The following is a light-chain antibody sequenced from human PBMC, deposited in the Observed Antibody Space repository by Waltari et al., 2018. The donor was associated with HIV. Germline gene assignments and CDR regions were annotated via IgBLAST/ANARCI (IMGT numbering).Light chain of an antibody. V-gene: IGLV1-51*02. CDR2: ENN. CDR3: GTWDSSLSSYV. J-gene: IGLJ1*01. Sequence: QSVLTQPPTVSAAPGQKVTIPCSGSSSTLGTNYGSRYQQLPGTAPKLLIYENNKRPSGIPDRFSGSKSGTSATLGITGLQTGDEADYYCGTWDSSLSSYVFGTGTKVTVL. CDR1: SSTLGTNY.